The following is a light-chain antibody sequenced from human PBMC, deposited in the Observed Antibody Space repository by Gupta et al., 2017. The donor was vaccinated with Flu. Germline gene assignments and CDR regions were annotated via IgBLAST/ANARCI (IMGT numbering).Light chain of an antibody. CDR2: GAS. V-gene: IGKV3-15*01. CDR1: QSVSSN. J-gene: IGKJ2*01. CDR3: QHYNNCRPMYT. Sequence: EVVMTQSPATLSVSPGERATLSCRASQSVSSNLAWYQQKPGQAPALLIYGASTRATGIPARLSGSGSGTEFNLSISSLQSEDFAVYFCQHYNNCRPMYTFGQGTKLEIK.